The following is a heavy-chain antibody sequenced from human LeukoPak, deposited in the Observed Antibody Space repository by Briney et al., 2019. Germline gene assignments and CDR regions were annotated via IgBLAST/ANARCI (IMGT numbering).Heavy chain of an antibody. Sequence: GGSLRLSCAASGFTFSSCAMSRVRQAPGKGLEWVSAITGSGGSTYYADSVKGRFTISRDNSKNTMYLQMNSLRAEDTAAYYCAKEGSYQLLYYYYYMDVWGKGTTVTVSS. CDR2: ITGSGGST. CDR3: AKEGSYQLLYYYYYMDV. J-gene: IGHJ6*03. D-gene: IGHD2-2*01. V-gene: IGHV3-23*01. CDR1: GFTFSSCA.